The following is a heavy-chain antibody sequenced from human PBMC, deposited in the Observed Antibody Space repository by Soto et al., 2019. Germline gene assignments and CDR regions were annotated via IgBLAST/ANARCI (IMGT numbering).Heavy chain of an antibody. J-gene: IGHJ4*02. CDR3: AKASYYDSSGYYSDY. CDR2: ISYDGSNK. V-gene: IGHV3-30*18. D-gene: IGHD3-22*01. CDR1: GFTFSSYG. Sequence: PGGSLRLSCAASGFTFSSYGMHWVRQAPGKGLEWVAVISYDGSNKYYADSVKGRFTISRDNSKNTLYLQMNSLRAEDTAVYYCAKASYYDSSGYYSDYWGQGTLVTVSS.